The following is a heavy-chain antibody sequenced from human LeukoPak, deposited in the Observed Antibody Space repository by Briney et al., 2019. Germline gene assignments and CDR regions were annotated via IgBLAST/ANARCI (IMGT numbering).Heavy chain of an antibody. J-gene: IGHJ4*02. V-gene: IGHV3-30*04. CDR1: GFIFSTYA. CDR2: ISYDGRNK. Sequence: PGGSLRLSCAASGFIFSTYAMHWVRQAPGKGLEWVAVISYDGRNKYYADSVKGRFTISRDNSKNTLYLQMNGLRAEDTAIYYCARDNNADYWGQGTLVTVSS. CDR3: ARDNNADY. D-gene: IGHD2-8*01.